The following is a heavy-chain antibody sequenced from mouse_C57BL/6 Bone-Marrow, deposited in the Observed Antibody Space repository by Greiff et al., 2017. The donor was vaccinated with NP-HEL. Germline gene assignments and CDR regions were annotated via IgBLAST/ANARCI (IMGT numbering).Heavy chain of an antibody. V-gene: IGHV1-7*01. Sequence: QVHVKQSGAELAKPGASVKLSCKASGYTFTSYWMHWVKQRPGQGLEWIGYINPSSGYTKYNQKFKDKAKLTADKSSSTAYMQLSSLTYEDSAVYYCARWDCYGINYWYFDVWGTGTTVTVSS. CDR1: GYTFTSYW. CDR3: ARWDCYGINYWYFDV. D-gene: IGHD1-1*01. CDR2: INPSSGYT. J-gene: IGHJ1*03.